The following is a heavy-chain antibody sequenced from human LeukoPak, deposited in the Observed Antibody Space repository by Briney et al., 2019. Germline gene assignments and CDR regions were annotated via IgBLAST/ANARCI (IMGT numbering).Heavy chain of an antibody. V-gene: IGHV3-11*01. CDR3: ARAVVVAEGFDY. J-gene: IGHJ4*02. CDR1: GFTFSDYY. Sequence: PGGYLRLSCAASGFTFSDYYVSWIRQATEKGLEWVSYVSSSGSTIYYADSVKGRFTISRDNAKNSLYLQMNSLRAEDTAVYYCARAVVVAEGFDYWGQGTLVTVSS. D-gene: IGHD2-15*01. CDR2: VSSSGSTI.